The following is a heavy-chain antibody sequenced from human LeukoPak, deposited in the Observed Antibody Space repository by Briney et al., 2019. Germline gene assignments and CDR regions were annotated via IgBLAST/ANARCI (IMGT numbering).Heavy chain of an antibody. Sequence: GASVKVSCKASGYTFTSYYMHRVRQAPGQGLEWMGIINPSGGSTSYAQKFQGRVTITRNTSISTAYMELSSLRSEDTAVYYCARSRTGGYLTNFDLWGRGTLVTVSS. V-gene: IGHV1-46*01. J-gene: IGHJ2*01. CDR2: INPSGGST. D-gene: IGHD1-26*01. CDR1: GYTFTSYY. CDR3: ARSRTGGYLTNFDL.